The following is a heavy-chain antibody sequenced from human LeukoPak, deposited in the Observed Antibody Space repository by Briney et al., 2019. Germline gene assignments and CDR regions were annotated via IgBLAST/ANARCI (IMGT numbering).Heavy chain of an antibody. D-gene: IGHD3-10*01. Sequence: PSQTLSLTCTASGGSISSNSYYWSWIRQPAGKGLEWIGRIYTSGSINYNPSLKSRVTISVDTSKNQFSLKLSSVTAADTAVYYCARHRNVLLWFGGTGWFDPWGQGTLVTVSS. CDR3: ARHRNVLLWFGGTGWFDP. CDR1: GGSISSNSYY. CDR2: IYTSGSI. J-gene: IGHJ5*02. V-gene: IGHV4-61*02.